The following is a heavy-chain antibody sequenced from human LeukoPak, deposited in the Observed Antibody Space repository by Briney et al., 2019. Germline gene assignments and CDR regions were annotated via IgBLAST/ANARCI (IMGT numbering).Heavy chain of an antibody. J-gene: IGHJ6*04. CDR2: IDPRDSDT. CDR3: ARSSASYHFGMDV. Sequence: GESLKISCKGSGYSFTSHWIGWVRQMPGKGLEWLGIIDPRDSDTRYGPSFQGQVTISADKSIITAYLQWSSLKASDTAMYYCARSSASYHFGMDVWGKGTTVIVSS. V-gene: IGHV5-51*01. CDR1: GYSFTSHW. D-gene: IGHD3-10*01.